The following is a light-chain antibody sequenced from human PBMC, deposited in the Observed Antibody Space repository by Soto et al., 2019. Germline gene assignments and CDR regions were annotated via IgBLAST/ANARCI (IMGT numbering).Light chain of an antibody. CDR1: SSDVGGYNF. CDR2: DVS. Sequence: QSALTQPRSVSGSPGQSVTISCTGTSSDVGGYNFVSWYQQHPGKAPKLMIYDVSKRPSGVPDRFSGSKSGNTASLTISGLQAEDEAEYYCCSCAGSYTVLFGGGTKLTVL. CDR3: CSCAGSYTVL. J-gene: IGLJ2*01. V-gene: IGLV2-11*01.